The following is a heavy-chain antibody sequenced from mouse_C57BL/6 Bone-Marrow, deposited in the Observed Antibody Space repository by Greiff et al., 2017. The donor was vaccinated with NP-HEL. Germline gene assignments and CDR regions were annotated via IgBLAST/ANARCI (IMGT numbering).Heavy chain of an antibody. J-gene: IGHJ1*03. D-gene: IGHD1-1*01. CDR2: IHPNSGST. CDR3: APHYYGSSYWYFDV. V-gene: IGHV1-64*01. CDR1: GYTFTSYW. Sequence: QVQLQQPGAELVKPGASVKLSCKASGYTFTSYWMHWVKQRPGQGLEWIGMIHPNSGSTNYNEKFKSKATLTVDKSSSTAYMQLSSLTSEDSAVYYCAPHYYGSSYWYFDVWGTGTTVTVSS.